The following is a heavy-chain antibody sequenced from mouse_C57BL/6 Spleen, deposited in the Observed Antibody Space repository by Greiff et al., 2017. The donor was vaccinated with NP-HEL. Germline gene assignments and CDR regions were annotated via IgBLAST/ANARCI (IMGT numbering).Heavy chain of an antibody. CDR2: IYPGSGNT. V-gene: IGHV1-76*01. CDR3: ARGDVALDY. CDR1: GYTFTDYY. Sequence: QVQLQQSGAELVRPGASVKLSCKASGYTFTDYYINWVKQRPGQGLEWIARIYPGSGNTYYNEKFKGKATLTAEKSSSTAYMQLSSLTSEDSAVYFCARGDVALDYWGQGTTLTVSS. J-gene: IGHJ2*01. D-gene: IGHD1-1*01.